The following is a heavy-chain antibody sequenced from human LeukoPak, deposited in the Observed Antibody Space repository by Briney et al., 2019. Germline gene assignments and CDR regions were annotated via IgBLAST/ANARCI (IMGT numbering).Heavy chain of an antibody. V-gene: IGHV4-31*03. Sequence: TLSLTCTVSGVSISSGGYYWSWIRQLPGKGLEWIGYIYYSGNTYYNPSLESRVTISIDSSRNQFSLQLSSVTAADTAVYYCARTLRRPIGGYSYGYFDDWGQGTLVSVSS. J-gene: IGHJ4*02. CDR1: GVSISSGGYY. CDR2: IYYSGNT. CDR3: ARTLRRPIGGYSYGYFDD. D-gene: IGHD4-23*01.